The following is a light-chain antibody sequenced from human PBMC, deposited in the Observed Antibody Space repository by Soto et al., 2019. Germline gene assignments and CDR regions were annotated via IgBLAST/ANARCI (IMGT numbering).Light chain of an antibody. Sequence: DIQMTQSPSTLSASVGDRVTIACRASESISIWLAWYQQKPGKAPNLLIYKASSLDSGVPSRFSGSGSGTEFTLTISSLQPDDFATYYCQQYNRYPLTCGGGTKVDIK. V-gene: IGKV1-5*03. J-gene: IGKJ4*01. CDR1: ESISIW. CDR2: KAS. CDR3: QQYNRYPLT.